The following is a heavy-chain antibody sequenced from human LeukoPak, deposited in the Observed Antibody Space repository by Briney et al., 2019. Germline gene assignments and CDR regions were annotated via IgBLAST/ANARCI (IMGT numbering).Heavy chain of an antibody. Sequence: SGTLSLTCAVSGGSISRSDWRSWVRQSPGKGLEWIGEIFHSGSTKYNPSLKSRVTISVDKSKNQFSLNLTSVTAADTAMYYCAREASLQTGAFDVWGQGTMVTVSS. CDR2: IFHSGST. CDR1: GGSISRSDW. V-gene: IGHV4-4*02. CDR3: AREASLQTGAFDV. J-gene: IGHJ3*01. D-gene: IGHD5-24*01.